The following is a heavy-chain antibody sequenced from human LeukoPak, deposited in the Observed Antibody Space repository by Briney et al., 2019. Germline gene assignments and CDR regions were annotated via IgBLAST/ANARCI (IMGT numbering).Heavy chain of an antibody. Sequence: PGGSLRLSCAASGFTFDDYGMSWVRQAPGKGLEWVGRIKTKTDGGTTEYAAPVKGRFTISRDDSIDTLYLQMNSLKTEDTAVYYCTTVDYGDLTPAASSDYWGQGTLVTVSS. CDR2: IKTKTDGGTT. J-gene: IGHJ4*02. V-gene: IGHV3-15*01. D-gene: IGHD4-17*01. CDR3: TTVDYGDLTPAASSDY. CDR1: GFTFDDYG.